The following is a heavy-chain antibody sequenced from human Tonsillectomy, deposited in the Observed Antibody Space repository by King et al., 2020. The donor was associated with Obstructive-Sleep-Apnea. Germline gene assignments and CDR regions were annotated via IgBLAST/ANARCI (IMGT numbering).Heavy chain of an antibody. CDR2: IYYSGIT. V-gene: IGHV4-31*03. D-gene: IGHD5-12*01. CDR1: GGSVSSGGYY. Sequence: LQLQESGPGLVKPSQTLSLTCTVSGGSVSSGGYYWSWIRQHPGKGLEWIGYIYYSGITYYNPSLKSRVTISVDTSKNQFSLKLSSVTAADTAVYYCASAGDIVATNYFDYWGQGTLVTVSS. CDR3: ASAGDIVATNYFDY. J-gene: IGHJ4*02.